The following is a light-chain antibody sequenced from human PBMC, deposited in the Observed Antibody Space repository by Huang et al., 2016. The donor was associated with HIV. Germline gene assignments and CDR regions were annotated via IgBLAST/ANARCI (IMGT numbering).Light chain of an antibody. CDR3: QQYYSFPLT. CDR1: QDINTY. V-gene: IGKV1-8*01. CDR2: ATS. J-gene: IGKJ1*01. Sequence: AIRITQSPSSLSASTGDKVSITCRASQDINTYLDWYQQKPGKPPSLLIYATSTLQSGVPARFSSSGSATDVTTTITRLQSEDFATYYCQQYYSFPLTFGQGSQVEV.